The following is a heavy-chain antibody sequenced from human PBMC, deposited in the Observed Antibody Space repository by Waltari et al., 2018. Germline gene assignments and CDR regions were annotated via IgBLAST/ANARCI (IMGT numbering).Heavy chain of an antibody. CDR2: IIPIFGTA. J-gene: IGHJ4*02. V-gene: IGHV1-69*05. CDR3: ARGGDYYDSSGYYYVGEY. CDR1: GGTFSSYA. D-gene: IGHD3-22*01. Sequence: QVQLVQSGAEVKKPGSSVKVSCKASGGTFSSYAISWVRQAPGRGLEWMGGIIPIFGTANYAQKFQGRVTITTDESTSTAYMELSSLRSEDTAVYYCARGGDYYDSSGYYYVGEYWGQGTLVTVSS.